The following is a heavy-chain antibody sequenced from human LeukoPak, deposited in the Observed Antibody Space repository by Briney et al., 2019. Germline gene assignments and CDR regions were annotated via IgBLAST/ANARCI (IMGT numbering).Heavy chain of an antibody. CDR3: ARGGDRYYFDY. CDR1: GFTVSSNY. CDR2: IYSGGST. Sequence: GGSLRLSCAASGFTVSSNYMSWVRQAPGKGLEWVSVIYSGGSTYYADSVKGRFTTSRDNSKNTLYLQMNSLRAEDTAVYYCARGGDRYYFDYWGQGTLVTVSS. J-gene: IGHJ4*02. D-gene: IGHD1-14*01. V-gene: IGHV3-53*01.